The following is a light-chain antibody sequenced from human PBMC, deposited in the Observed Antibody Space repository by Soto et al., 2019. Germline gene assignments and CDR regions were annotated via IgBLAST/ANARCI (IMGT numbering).Light chain of an antibody. CDR1: QDIRNY. J-gene: IGKJ1*01. CDR2: DAS. CDR3: QHYNSYSEA. Sequence: IQLTQSPSSLSASVGDRVTVTFRASQDIRNYLAWYQQKPGKAPKLLICDASTLYSGVPSRFSGSGSGTEFTLTISSLQPDDFATYYCQHYNSYSEAFGQGTKVDIK. V-gene: IGKV1-9*01.